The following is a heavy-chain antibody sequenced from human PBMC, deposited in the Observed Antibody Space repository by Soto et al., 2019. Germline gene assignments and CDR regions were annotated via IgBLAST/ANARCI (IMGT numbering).Heavy chain of an antibody. CDR2: ISYDGSNK. D-gene: IGHD6-19*01. V-gene: IGHV3-30*18. Sequence: QVQLVESGGGVVQPGRSLRLSCAASGFTFSSYGMHWVRQAPGKGLEWVAVISYDGSNKYYADSVKGRFTISRDNSKNTLYLQMNSLRAEDTAVYYCAKGGGAVAPDYWGQGTLVTVSS. CDR1: GFTFSSYG. J-gene: IGHJ4*02. CDR3: AKGGGAVAPDY.